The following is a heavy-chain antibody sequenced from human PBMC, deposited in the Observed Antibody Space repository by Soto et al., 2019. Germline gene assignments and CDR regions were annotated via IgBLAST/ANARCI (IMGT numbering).Heavy chain of an antibody. J-gene: IGHJ6*02. D-gene: IGHD3-3*01. CDR3: VTSGETFGVVIGLSSFYGMDV. CDR1: GYTFTGYY. CDR2: INPNSGGT. Sequence: QVQLVQSGAEVKKPGASVKVSCKASGYTFTGYYMHWVRQAPGQGLEWMGWINPNSGGTNYAQKFQGRVTMTRDTSTSTAYMELSRLRSDDTAVYYCVTSGETFGVVIGLSSFYGMDVWGQGTTVTVSS. V-gene: IGHV1-2*02.